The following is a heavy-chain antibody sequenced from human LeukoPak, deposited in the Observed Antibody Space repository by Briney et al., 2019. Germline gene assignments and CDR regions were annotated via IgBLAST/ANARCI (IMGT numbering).Heavy chain of an antibody. V-gene: IGHV4-39*02. CDR3: ARVVVAGASSTWFDP. D-gene: IGHD2-15*01. CDR2: LHHTGTV. Sequence: KPSETLSLTCTVSGGSVTNANYLWGWVRQAPGKALEWIGSLHHTGTVFYNPALKSRVAVSVDTSNNFFSLHLTSMTDTDTAIYYCARVVVAGASSTWFDPWGQGTLVTVSS. CDR1: GGSVTNANYL. J-gene: IGHJ5*02.